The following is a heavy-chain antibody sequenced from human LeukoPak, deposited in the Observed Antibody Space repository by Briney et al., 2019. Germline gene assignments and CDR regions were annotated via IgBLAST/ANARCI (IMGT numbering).Heavy chain of an antibody. CDR2: FYTGGTR. D-gene: IGHD6-19*01. V-gene: IGHV3-66*01. Sequence: GGSLRLSCAVSGFTVSSNYMSWVRQAPGKGLEWISVFYTGGTRNYADSVKGRFTISRDNSKNTLHLQMNSLTAEDTAVYYCARDTVDRTGWYSFDSWGQGTLVTVSS. CDR1: GFTVSSNY. J-gene: IGHJ4*02. CDR3: ARDTVDRTGWYSFDS.